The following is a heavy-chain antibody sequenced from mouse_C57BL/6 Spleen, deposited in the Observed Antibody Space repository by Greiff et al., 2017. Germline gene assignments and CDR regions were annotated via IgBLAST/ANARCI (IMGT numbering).Heavy chain of an antibody. Sequence: EVQLQQSGAELVRPGASVKLSCTASGFNIKDDYMHWVKQRPEQGLEWIGWIDPENGDTEYASKFQGKATITADTSSNTAYLQLSSLTSEDTAVYYCTTWMGRDFDDWGQGTTLTVSS. J-gene: IGHJ2*01. D-gene: IGHD4-1*01. CDR3: TTWMGRDFDD. CDR2: IDPENGDT. V-gene: IGHV14-4*01. CDR1: GFNIKDDY.